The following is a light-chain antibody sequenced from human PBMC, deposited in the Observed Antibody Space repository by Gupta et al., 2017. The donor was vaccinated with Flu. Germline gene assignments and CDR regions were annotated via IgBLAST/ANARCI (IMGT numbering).Light chain of an antibody. CDR3: QQHDDLLTLA. Sequence: SSLYASDGNKGTSTCQASQDIKNYLDWYEQKPGEAPNLLICDAVYWETGVASRFSGSGCGRDFTFTISSRQQEDFAAYFCQQHDDLLTLAFGGGTKMEIK. CDR1: QDIKNY. CDR2: DAV. V-gene: IGKV1-33*01. J-gene: IGKJ4*01.